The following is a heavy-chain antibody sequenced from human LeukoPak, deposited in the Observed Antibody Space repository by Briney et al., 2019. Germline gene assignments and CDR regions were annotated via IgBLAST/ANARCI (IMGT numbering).Heavy chain of an antibody. D-gene: IGHD7-27*01. CDR2: ITSSGSYI. V-gene: IGHV3-21*04. CDR1: GFIFSNYT. CDR3: AIDPNWGVDY. J-gene: IGHJ4*02. Sequence: PGGSLRLSCAASGFIFSNYTMNWVRQAPGKGLDWVSSITSSGSYIYYADSLKGRFTISRDNSKNTLYLQMNSLRAEDTAVYYCAIDPNWGVDYWGQGVLVTVSS.